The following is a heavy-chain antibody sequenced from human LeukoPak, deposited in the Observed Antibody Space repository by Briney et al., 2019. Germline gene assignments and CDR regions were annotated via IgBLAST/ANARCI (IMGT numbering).Heavy chain of an antibody. CDR2: ISSSGGST. D-gene: IGHD6-19*01. J-gene: IGHJ4*02. V-gene: IGHV3-23*01. Sequence: GGSLRLSCAASGFTFSSYAMRWVRQAPGKGLEWVSGISSSGGSTYYADSVKGRFTISRDNSKNTLSLQMNSLRAEDTAVYHCASEYSSGHWGQGTLVTVSS. CDR3: ASEYSSGH. CDR1: GFTFSSYA.